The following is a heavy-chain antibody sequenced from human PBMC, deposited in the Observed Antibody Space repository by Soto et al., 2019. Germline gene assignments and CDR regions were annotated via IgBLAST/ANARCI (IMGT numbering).Heavy chain of an antibody. J-gene: IGHJ4*02. CDR3: ARAWGRVFDY. V-gene: IGHV4-59*01. CDR2: VFYSGST. Sequence: PSETLSLTCTVSGGSIDTYYWSWIRQPPGKGLEWVGYVFYSGSTNYNPSLKSRVTISVDTSKNQFSLKLSSVTAADTAVYYCARAWGRVFDYWGQGTLVTVSS. D-gene: IGHD2-15*01. CDR1: GGSIDTYY.